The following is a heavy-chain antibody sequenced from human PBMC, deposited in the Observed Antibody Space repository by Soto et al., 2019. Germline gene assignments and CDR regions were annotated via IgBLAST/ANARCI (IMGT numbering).Heavy chain of an antibody. CDR1: GGSISSSSYY. V-gene: IGHV4-39*01. D-gene: IGHD3-16*02. J-gene: IGHJ6*02. CDR2: IYYSGST. CDR3: ASVKGPMDV. Sequence: QLQLQESGPGLVKPSETLSLTCTVSGGSISSSSYYWGWIRQPPGKGLEWIGSIYYSGSTYYNPSLESRGTISVATSKNQFSPKLSSVTAADTAVYYCASVKGPMDVWGQGTTVTVSS.